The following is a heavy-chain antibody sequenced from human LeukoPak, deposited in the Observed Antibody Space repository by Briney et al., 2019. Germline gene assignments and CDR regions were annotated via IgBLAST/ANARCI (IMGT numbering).Heavy chain of an antibody. CDR2: IYYSGST. CDR1: GASISSGSYY. CDR3: AGASWDY. J-gene: IGHJ4*02. D-gene: IGHD3-10*01. V-gene: IGHV4-39*07. Sequence: PSETLSLTCTISGASISSGSYYWGWIRQPPEKGLEWIGSIYYSGSTYYNPSLKSRVTISVDTSKNQFSLKLSSVTAADTAVYYCAGASWDYWGQGTLVTVSS.